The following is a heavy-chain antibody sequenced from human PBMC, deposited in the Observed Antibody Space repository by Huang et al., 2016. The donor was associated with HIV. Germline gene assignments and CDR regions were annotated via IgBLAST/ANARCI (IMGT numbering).Heavy chain of an antibody. D-gene: IGHD3-16*01. Sequence: QVQLEQSGPAVRKPGSSVKVSCQASGGSFSDQIISWVRQAPGQRFEWMGGIIPLFRAPAYAQEFKGRVTMHADEATATIYMELNSLTSEDTAVYYCAMSLRYQYDSRSYWGRYFDYWGQGTLVTVSS. CDR2: IIPLFRAP. J-gene: IGHJ4*02. CDR1: GGSFSDQI. CDR3: AMSLRYQYDSRSYWGRYFDY. V-gene: IGHV1-69*01.